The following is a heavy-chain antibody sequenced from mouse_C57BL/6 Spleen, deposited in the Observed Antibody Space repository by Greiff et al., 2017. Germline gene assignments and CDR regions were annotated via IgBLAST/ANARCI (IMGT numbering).Heavy chain of an antibody. Sequence: VPLQQPGAELVKPGASVKMSCKASGYTFTSYWITWVKQRPGQGLEWIGDIYPGSGSTNYHEKFKSKATLTVDTSSSTAYMELSWLTSADSAFYSCAGVNYDFDYWGQGTTLTVSA. J-gene: IGHJ2*01. CDR3: AGVNYDFDY. CDR2: IYPGSGST. CDR1: GYTFTSYW. D-gene: IGHD2-1*01. V-gene: IGHV1-55*01.